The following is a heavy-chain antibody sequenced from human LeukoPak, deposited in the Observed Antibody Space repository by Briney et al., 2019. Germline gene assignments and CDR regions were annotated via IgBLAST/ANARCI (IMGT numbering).Heavy chain of an antibody. D-gene: IGHD5-12*01. CDR1: GFTFSSYS. J-gene: IGHJ6*03. V-gene: IGHV3-21*01. Sequence: GGSLRLSCAASGFTFSSYSMNWVRQAQGKGLEWVSSISSSSSYIYYADSVKGRFTISRDNAKNSLYLQMNSLRAEDTAVYYCARRGRRVIVAIPAYDYMDVWGKGTTVTVSS. CDR3: ARRGRRVIVAIPAYDYMDV. CDR2: ISSSSSYI.